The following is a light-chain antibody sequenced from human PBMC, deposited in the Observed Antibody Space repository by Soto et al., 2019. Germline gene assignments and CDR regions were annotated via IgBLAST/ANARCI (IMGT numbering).Light chain of an antibody. V-gene: IGKV3-20*01. CDR1: QTVSRSF. J-gene: IGKJ1*01. CDR2: GAT. Sequence: EIVLTQSPGTLSLSPGERATLSCRASQTVSRSFLGWYQQKSGQAPRLVMFGATNRAPGIPDRFSGRVSGTDFILTIRRLEPEDFAVYYCEQYGTSPRTFGQGTKVEI. CDR3: EQYGTSPRT.